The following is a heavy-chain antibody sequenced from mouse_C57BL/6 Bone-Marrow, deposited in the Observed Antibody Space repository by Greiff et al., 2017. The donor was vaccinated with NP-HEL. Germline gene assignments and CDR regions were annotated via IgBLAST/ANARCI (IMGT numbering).Heavy chain of an antibody. CDR1: GYTFTSYW. CDR2: IDPSDSYT. J-gene: IGHJ1*03. CDR3: ALYGSSYLNGYFDV. Sequence: QVQLQQPGAELVRPGTSVKLSCKASGYTFTSYWMHWVKQRPGQGLEWIGVIDPSDSYTNYNQKFKGKATLTVDTSSSPAYMQLSSLTSEDSAVYYCALYGSSYLNGYFDVWGTGTTVTVSS. D-gene: IGHD1-1*01. V-gene: IGHV1-59*01.